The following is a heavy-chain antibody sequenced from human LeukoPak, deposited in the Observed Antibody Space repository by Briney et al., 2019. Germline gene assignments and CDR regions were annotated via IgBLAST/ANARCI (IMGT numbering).Heavy chain of an antibody. CDR3: ASTTSIDY. CDR1: GFTFSNYG. Sequence: QPGGTLRLSCVASGFTFSNYGMSWVRQAPGKGLEWVSAISGSGGSTYYADSVKGRFTISRDNSKNTLYLQMNSLRAEDTAVYYCASTTSIDYWGQGTLVTVSS. D-gene: IGHD2/OR15-2a*01. J-gene: IGHJ4*02. CDR2: ISGSGGST. V-gene: IGHV3-23*01.